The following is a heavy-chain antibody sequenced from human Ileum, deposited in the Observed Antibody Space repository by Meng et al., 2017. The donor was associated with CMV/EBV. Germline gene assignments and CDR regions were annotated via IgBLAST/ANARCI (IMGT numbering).Heavy chain of an antibody. V-gene: IGHV4-34*01. CDR2: IHHSGST. Sequence: SETLSLTCAVYGGSFSAYYWSWIRQPPGKGLEWSGEIHHSGSTNYTPSLKSRVTISVDTSKNQFSLKLSTVTAADTAVYYCARGPFTIFGVVNNLDFCRWGQGKRVNGSS. CDR3: ARGPFTIFGVVNNLDFCR. D-gene: IGHD3-3*01. J-gene: IGHJ4*01. CDR1: GGSFSAYY.